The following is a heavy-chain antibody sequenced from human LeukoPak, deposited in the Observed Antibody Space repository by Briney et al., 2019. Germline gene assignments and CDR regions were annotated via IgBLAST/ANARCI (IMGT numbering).Heavy chain of an antibody. CDR1: GGSLSSYY. CDR3: ARDKSRTYGSAGAFDI. J-gene: IGHJ3*02. D-gene: IGHD3-10*01. V-gene: IGHV4-4*07. Sequence: PSETLSLTCTVSGGSLSSYYWNWIRQPAGKGLEWIGRIYTSGSTNYNPSLKSRVTMSVDTSKDQFSLKLSSVTAADTAVYYCARDKSRTYGSAGAFDIWGQGTMVTVSS. CDR2: IYTSGST.